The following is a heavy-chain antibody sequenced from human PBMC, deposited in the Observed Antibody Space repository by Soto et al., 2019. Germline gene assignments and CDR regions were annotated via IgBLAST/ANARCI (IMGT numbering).Heavy chain of an antibody. CDR2: IYYSGST. D-gene: IGHD3-22*01. CDR1: GGSISSSSYY. J-gene: IGHJ4*02. Sequence: SETLSLTCTVSGGSISSSSYYWGWIRQPPGKGLEWIGSIYYSGSTYYNPSLKSRVTISVDTSKNQFSLKLSSVTAADTAVYYCAREGPSPYYYDSSGRKIFDYWGQGTLVTVSS. V-gene: IGHV4-39*07. CDR3: AREGPSPYYYDSSGRKIFDY.